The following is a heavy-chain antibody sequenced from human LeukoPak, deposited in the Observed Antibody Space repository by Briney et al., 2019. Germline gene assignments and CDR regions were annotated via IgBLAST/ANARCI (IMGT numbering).Heavy chain of an antibody. Sequence: AGGSLRLSCAASGFAFSGYWMSWVRQAPGRGLEWVANIKQDGSEKYYVDSVKGRFTISRDNAKNSLYLQMNSLRAEDTAAYYCARGQWLGDYWAREPWSPSPQ. CDR3: ARGQWLGDY. D-gene: IGHD6-19*01. CDR1: GFAFSGYW. J-gene: IGHJ4*02. V-gene: IGHV3-7*01. CDR2: IKQDGSEK.